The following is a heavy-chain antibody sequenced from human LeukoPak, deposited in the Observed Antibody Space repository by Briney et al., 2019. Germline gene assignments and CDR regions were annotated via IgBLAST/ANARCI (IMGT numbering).Heavy chain of an antibody. Sequence: GGSLRLSCAVSGFTVSASYMAWVRQAPGKGLMWVAHINTNGDSANYTDSVKGRFTISRDNAKSTLSLQMNSLRAEDTAIYYCVRDNAYTFDYWGQGTLVTVSS. CDR1: GFTVSASY. J-gene: IGHJ4*01. CDR3: VRDNAYTFDY. CDR2: INTNGDSA. D-gene: IGHD5-24*01. V-gene: IGHV3-74*01.